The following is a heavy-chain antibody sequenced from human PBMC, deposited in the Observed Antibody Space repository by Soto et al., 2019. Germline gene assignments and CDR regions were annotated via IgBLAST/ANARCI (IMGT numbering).Heavy chain of an antibody. CDR2: ISAYNGNT. V-gene: IGHV1-18*01. D-gene: IGHD3-16*02. CDR1: GYTFTSYG. Sequence: QVQLVQSGAEVKKPGASVKVSCKASGYTFTSYGISWVRQAPGQGLEWMGWISAYNGNTNYAQKLQGRVTMTTDTSTSTAYMELRSLRSDDTAVYYCARGDMITFWGVSVPNWFDPWGQGTLVTVSS. CDR3: ARGDMITFWGVSVPNWFDP. J-gene: IGHJ5*02.